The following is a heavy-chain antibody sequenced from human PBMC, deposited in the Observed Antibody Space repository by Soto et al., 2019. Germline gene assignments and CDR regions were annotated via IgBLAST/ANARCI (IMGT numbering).Heavy chain of an antibody. CDR2: FDPEDGET. CDR3: ATVKYSSSWLLNWFDP. D-gene: IGHD6-13*01. Sequence: QVQLVQSGAEVKKPGASVKVSCKVSGYTLTELSMHWVRQAPGKGLEWMGGFDPEDGETIYAQKFQGRVTMTEDTSTDTAYMELSSLRSEDTAVYYCATVKYSSSWLLNWFDPWGQGTLVTVSS. CDR1: GYTLTELS. J-gene: IGHJ5*02. V-gene: IGHV1-24*01.